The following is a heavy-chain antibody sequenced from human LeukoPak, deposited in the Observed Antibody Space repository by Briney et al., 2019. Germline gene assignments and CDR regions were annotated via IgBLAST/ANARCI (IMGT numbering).Heavy chain of an antibody. V-gene: IGHV4-34*01. CDR2: VNHSGST. J-gene: IGHJ4*02. CDR1: GGSFSGYY. D-gene: IGHD5-12*01. Sequence: SETLSLTCAVYGGSFSGYYWSWIRQPPGKGLEWIGEVNHSGSTNYNPSLKSRVTISVDTSKNQFSLKLSSVTAADTAVYYCARSKGSGYDYVPCDYWGQGTLVTVSS. CDR3: ARSKGSGYDYVPCDY.